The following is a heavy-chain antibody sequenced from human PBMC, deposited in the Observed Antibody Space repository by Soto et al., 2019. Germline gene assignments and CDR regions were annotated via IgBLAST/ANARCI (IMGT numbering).Heavy chain of an antibody. Sequence: VQLVESGGGVVQPGRSLRLSCAASGFTFSSYGMHWVRQAPGKGLEWVAVISYDGSNKYYADSVKGRFTISRDNSKNTLYLQMNSLRAEDTAVYYCAKGGSASRDSSGYYLGYWGQGTLVTVSS. J-gene: IGHJ4*02. V-gene: IGHV3-30*18. D-gene: IGHD3-22*01. CDR1: GFTFSSYG. CDR3: AKGGSASRDSSGYYLGY. CDR2: ISYDGSNK.